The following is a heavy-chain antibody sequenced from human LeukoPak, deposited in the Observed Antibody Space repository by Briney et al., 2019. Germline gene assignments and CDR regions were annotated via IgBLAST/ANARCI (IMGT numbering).Heavy chain of an antibody. CDR1: GGSISSSSYY. Sequence: KSSETLSLTCTVSGGSISSSSYYWGWIRQPPGKGLEWIGSIYYSGSTYYNPPLKSRVTISVDTSKNQFSLKLSSVTAADTAVYYCARGYYDILTGYYFDYWGQGTLVTVSS. J-gene: IGHJ4*02. V-gene: IGHV4-39*07. D-gene: IGHD3-9*01. CDR2: IYYSGST. CDR3: ARGYYDILTGYYFDY.